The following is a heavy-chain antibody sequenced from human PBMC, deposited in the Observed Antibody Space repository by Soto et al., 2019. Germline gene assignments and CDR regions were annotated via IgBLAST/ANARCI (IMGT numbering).Heavy chain of an antibody. CDR1: GYTFTSYG. D-gene: IGHD2-15*01. V-gene: IGHV1-18*01. Sequence: ASVKVSCKASGYTFTSYGISWVRQAPGQGLEWMGWISAYNGNTNYAQKLQGRVTMTTGTSTSTAYMELRSLRSDDTAVYYCARDYVVVPGHYGMDVWGQGTTVTVSS. J-gene: IGHJ6*02. CDR3: ARDYVVVPGHYGMDV. CDR2: ISAYNGNT.